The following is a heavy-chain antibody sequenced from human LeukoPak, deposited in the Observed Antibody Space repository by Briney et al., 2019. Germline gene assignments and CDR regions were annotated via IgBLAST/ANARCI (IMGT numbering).Heavy chain of an antibody. D-gene: IGHD2-8*02. V-gene: IGHV1-46*01. CDR3: ARKESGGYFDY. CDR1: GYTFTNYY. Sequence: ASVKVSCKASGYTFTNYYMHWVRQAPGQGLEWMGLINPTGTGTNYAQKFRGRVTLTRDTSTTTVYMEFSSLRSEDTAVYYCARKESGGYFDYWGQGTLVSVSS. J-gene: IGHJ4*02. CDR2: INPTGTGT.